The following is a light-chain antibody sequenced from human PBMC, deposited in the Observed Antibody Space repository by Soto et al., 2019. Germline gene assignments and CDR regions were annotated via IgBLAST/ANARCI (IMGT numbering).Light chain of an antibody. CDR2: WAS. CDR3: QQFYSTLGT. V-gene: IGKV4-1*01. Sequence: DIVMTQSPDSLAVSLGERATINCKSSRSVLYSSNNKNYLAWYQQKPGQPPRKLISWASARESGVPDRFSGSGSGTDFTLTISSLQAEDVAVYYCQQFYSTLGTFGQGTKLEIK. J-gene: IGKJ2*01. CDR1: RSVLYSSNNKNY.